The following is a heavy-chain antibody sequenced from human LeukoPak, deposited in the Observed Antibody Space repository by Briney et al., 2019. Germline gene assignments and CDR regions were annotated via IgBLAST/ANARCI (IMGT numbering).Heavy chain of an antibody. CDR2: INPNSGGT. J-gene: IGHJ4*02. Sequence: ASVKVSCKASGYTLTGYYMHWVRQAPGQGLEWMGWINPNSGGTNYAQKFQGRVTMTRDTSISTAYMELSRLRSDDTAVYYCARGPNIAAASHNFDYWGQGTLVTVSS. CDR3: ARGPNIAAASHNFDY. CDR1: GYTLTGYY. D-gene: IGHD6-13*01. V-gene: IGHV1-2*02.